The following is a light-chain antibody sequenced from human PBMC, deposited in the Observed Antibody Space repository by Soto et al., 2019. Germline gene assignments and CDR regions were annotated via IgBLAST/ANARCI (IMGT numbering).Light chain of an antibody. CDR3: VAWDDSLNGYVV. J-gene: IGLJ2*01. V-gene: IGLV1-44*01. CDR2: SNN. Sequence: QSALTQPPSASGTPGQRVTISCSGSSSSIGSNTVNWYQQLPGTAPKLVIYSNNQRPSGVPDRFSGSKSGTSASLAISGLQSEDEADYYCVAWDDSLNGYVVFGGGTKVTVL. CDR1: SSSIGSNT.